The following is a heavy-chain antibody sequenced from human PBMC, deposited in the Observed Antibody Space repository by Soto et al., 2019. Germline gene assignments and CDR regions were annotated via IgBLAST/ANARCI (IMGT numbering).Heavy chain of an antibody. D-gene: IGHD2-15*01. CDR1: GYTFTSYG. Sequence: PSVKVSCKASGYTFTSYGISWVRQAPGQGLEWMGWISAYNGNTNYAQKLQGRVTMTTDTSTSTAYMELRSLRSDDTAVYYCARATELLGYCSGGSCYVGAFDIWGQGTMVTVSS. CDR2: ISAYNGNT. J-gene: IGHJ3*02. V-gene: IGHV1-18*01. CDR3: ARATELLGYCSGGSCYVGAFDI.